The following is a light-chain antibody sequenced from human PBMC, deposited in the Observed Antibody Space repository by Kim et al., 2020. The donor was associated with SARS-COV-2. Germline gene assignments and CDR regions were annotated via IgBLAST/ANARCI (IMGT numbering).Light chain of an antibody. CDR2: QDS. V-gene: IGLV3-25*03. CDR1: ALPKQY. CDR3: QSADSSGTWV. Sequence: VSPGQTARITCSGDALPKQYAYWYQQKPGQAPVLVIYQDSERHSGIPERFSGSSSGTTVTLTISGVQAEDEADYYCQSADSSGTWVFGGGTQLTVL. J-gene: IGLJ3*02.